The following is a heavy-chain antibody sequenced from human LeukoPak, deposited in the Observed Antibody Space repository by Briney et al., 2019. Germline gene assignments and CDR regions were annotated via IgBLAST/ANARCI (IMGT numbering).Heavy chain of an antibody. J-gene: IGHJ4*02. CDR1: GFTFSSYS. D-gene: IGHD6-6*01. V-gene: IGHV3-21*01. CDR3: ARSSSSSGLRYY. CDR2: ISSSSSYI. Sequence: GGSLRLSCAASGFTFSSYSMNWVRQAPGKGLEWVSSISSSSSYIYYADSAKGRFTISRDNAKNSLYLQMNSLRAEDTAVYYCARSSSSSGLRYYWGQGTLVTVSS.